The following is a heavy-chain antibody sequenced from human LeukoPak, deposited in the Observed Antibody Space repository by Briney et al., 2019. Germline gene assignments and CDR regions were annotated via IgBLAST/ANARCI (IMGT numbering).Heavy chain of an antibody. Sequence: NPGGSLRLSCAASGFTFSSYSMSWVRQAPGKGLEWVGRIKTRPEGGTTDYAEPVKGRFTIYRDDSENTVSLQMNSLKTEDTAVYYCTTDAGVSLVRGVLIKSYWGQGTLVIVSS. CDR2: IKTRPEGGTT. D-gene: IGHD3-10*01. V-gene: IGHV3-15*01. J-gene: IGHJ4*02. CDR3: TTDAGVSLVRGVLIKSY. CDR1: GFTFSSYS.